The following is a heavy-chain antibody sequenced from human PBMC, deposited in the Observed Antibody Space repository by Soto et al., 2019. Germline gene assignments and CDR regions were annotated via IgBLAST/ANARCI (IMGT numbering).Heavy chain of an antibody. CDR3: AKPGYLEQWLVRGYFDT. V-gene: IGHV3-23*01. CDR2: ISNSGGAS. Sequence: PGGSLRLSCAASGFTFNNYAMSWVRQAPGKGLEWVSAISNSGGASYYADSVKGRFIISRDNSKNTLYLQMNGLRADDTAIYYCAKPGYLEQWLVRGYFDTWGQGTLVTVSS. J-gene: IGHJ4*02. CDR1: GFTFNNYA. D-gene: IGHD6-19*01.